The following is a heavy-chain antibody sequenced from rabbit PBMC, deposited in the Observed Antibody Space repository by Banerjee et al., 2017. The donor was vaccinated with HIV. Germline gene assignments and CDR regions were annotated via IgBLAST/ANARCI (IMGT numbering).Heavy chain of an antibody. CDR1: GFSFSSSYW. D-gene: IGHD1-1*01. CDR2: IYAGSSGST. CDR3: ARSSSAFYFFDL. Sequence: LEESGGDLVKPEGSLTLTCKASGFSFSSSYWICWVRQAPGKGLEWIACIYAGSSGSTYYASWAKGRFTISKTSSTTVTLQMTSLTAADTATYFCARSSSAFYFFDLWGPGTLVTVS. J-gene: IGHJ4*01. V-gene: IGHV1S45*01.